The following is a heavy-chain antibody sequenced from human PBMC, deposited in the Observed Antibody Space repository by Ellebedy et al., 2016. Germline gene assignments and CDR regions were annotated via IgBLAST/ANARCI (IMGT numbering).Heavy chain of an antibody. V-gene: IGHV3-23*01. Sequence: GESLKISXAASGFTFSSYAMSWVRQAPGKGLEWVSAISGSGGSTHYADSVKGRFTISRDNSKNTLYLQMNSLRAEDTAVYYCAKDNHIVVVPAASYFDYWGQGTLVTVSS. CDR1: GFTFSSYA. J-gene: IGHJ4*02. CDR3: AKDNHIVVVPAASYFDY. CDR2: ISGSGGST. D-gene: IGHD2-2*01.